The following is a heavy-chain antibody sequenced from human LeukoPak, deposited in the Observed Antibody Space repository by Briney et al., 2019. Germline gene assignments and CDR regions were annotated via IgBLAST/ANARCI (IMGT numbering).Heavy chain of an antibody. Sequence: GGSLRLSCAASGFTFSSYSMNWIRQAPGKGLEWVSSISSSTSYIYYADPVKGRFTISKDNAKNSLYLQMNSLRAEDTAVYYCARAGGSKVSHSDYWGQGTLVNGSS. V-gene: IGHV3-21*01. CDR1: GFTFSSYS. CDR2: ISSSTSYI. CDR3: ARAGGSKVSHSDY. J-gene: IGHJ4*02. D-gene: IGHD3-10*01.